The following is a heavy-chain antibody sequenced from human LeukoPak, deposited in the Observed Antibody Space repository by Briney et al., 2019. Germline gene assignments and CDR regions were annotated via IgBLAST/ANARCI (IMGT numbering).Heavy chain of an antibody. D-gene: IGHD2-15*01. J-gene: IGHJ4*02. V-gene: IGHV4-34*01. CDR3: ARFVVVVAAPRFDY. CDR1: GGSFSGYY. Sequence: SETLSLTCAVYGGSFSGYYWSWIRQPPGKGLEWIGEINHSGGTNYNPSLKSRVTISVDTSKNQFSLKLSSVTAADTAVYYCARFVVVVAAPRFDYWGQGTLVTVSS. CDR2: INHSGGT.